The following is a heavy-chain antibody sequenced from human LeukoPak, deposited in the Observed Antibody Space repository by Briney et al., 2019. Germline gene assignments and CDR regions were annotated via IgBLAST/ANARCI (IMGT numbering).Heavy chain of an antibody. CDR2: IIPIFSTA. Sequence: ASVKVSCKASGGTFSSYAISWVRQAPGQGLEWMGGIIPIFSTANYAQKFQGRVTITADKSTSTAYMELSSLRSEDTAVYYCARGMGAYYFDYWGQGTLVTVSS. D-gene: IGHD3-16*01. CDR3: ARGMGAYYFDY. J-gene: IGHJ4*02. CDR1: GGTFSSYA. V-gene: IGHV1-69*06.